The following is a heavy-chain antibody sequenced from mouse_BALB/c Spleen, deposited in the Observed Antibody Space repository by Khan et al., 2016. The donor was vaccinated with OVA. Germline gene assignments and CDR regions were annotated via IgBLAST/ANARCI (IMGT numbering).Heavy chain of an antibody. D-gene: IGHD2-4*01. Sequence: QIQLVQSGPELKKPGEMVKISCKASGYTFTNYGMNWVKQAPGKGLKWMGWINTYTGETTYTDDFKGRFAFSLETSATTSYLQINRRKDEDTATYCCVKGDDYDGTYWGQGTLVTVSA. CDR3: VKGDDYDGTY. CDR1: GYTFTNYG. J-gene: IGHJ3*01. CDR2: INTYTGET. V-gene: IGHV9-3-1*01.